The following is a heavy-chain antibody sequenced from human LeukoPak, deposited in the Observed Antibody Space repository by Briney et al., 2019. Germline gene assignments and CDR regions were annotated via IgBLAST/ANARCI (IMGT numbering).Heavy chain of an antibody. Sequence: ASXKVSCKASGYTFTSYDINWVRQATGQGLEWMGWMNPNSGNTGYAQKFQGRVTINRNTSISTAYMELSSLRSEDTAVYYCARANSGYDHPPSYYYYMDVWGKGTTVTVSS. CDR1: GYTFTSYD. D-gene: IGHD5-12*01. V-gene: IGHV1-8*03. CDR2: MNPNSGNT. CDR3: ARANSGYDHPPSYYYYMDV. J-gene: IGHJ6*03.